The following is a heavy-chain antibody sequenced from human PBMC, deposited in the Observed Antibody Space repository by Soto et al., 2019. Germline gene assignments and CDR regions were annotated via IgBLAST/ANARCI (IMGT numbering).Heavy chain of an antibody. CDR3: ARLGIAVVGLPLLSWFEP. CDR2: ISNSGST. J-gene: IGHJ5*02. CDR1: GGSISSYY. V-gene: IGHV4-59*08. D-gene: IGHD6-19*01. Sequence: SEXLSLTCTVSGGSISSYYWSWIRQPXGKGLEGIGYISNSGSTNYNPSLKSRVTISVDTSKNQFSLKLSSVTAADTAVYYCARLGIAVVGLPLLSWFEPWGQGTLVTVSS.